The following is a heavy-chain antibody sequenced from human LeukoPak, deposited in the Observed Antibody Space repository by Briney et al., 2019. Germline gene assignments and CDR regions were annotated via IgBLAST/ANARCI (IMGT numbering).Heavy chain of an antibody. CDR3: ARDVEQWLVRVYYFDY. CDR1: GFTLSSYS. CDR2: ISSGSTTI. Sequence: GGSLRLSCATSGFTLSSYSMNWVRQAPGKGLEWISYISSGSTTIYYADSVKGRFTISRDNAKSSLYLQMNSLRAEDTAVYYCARDVEQWLVRVYYFDYWGQGTLVTVSS. J-gene: IGHJ4*02. D-gene: IGHD6-19*01. V-gene: IGHV3-48*01.